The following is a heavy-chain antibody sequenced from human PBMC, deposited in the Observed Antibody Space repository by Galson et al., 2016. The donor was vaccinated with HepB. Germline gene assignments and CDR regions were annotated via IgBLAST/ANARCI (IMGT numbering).Heavy chain of an antibody. CDR3: ARYAVDTALDY. J-gene: IGHJ4*02. D-gene: IGHD5-18*01. Sequence: SLRLSYAASGLTFSSYAMSWVGQAPGKGLDWVANIKQDRSVKDYVDSVKGRFNIPRDNAKNSLHLQMNSLRAEDTAVYYCARYAVDTALDYWGQGTLVTVSS. CDR1: GLTFSSYA. CDR2: IKQDRSVK. V-gene: IGHV3-7*03.